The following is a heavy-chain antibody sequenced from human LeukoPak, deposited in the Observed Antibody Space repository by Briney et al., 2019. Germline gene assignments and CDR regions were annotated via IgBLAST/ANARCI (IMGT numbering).Heavy chain of an antibody. D-gene: IGHD6-19*01. CDR2: ISGSGGST. CDR3: AKVGGWQYYFDY. Sequence: GGSLRLSCAASGFTFSSYAMSWVRQAPGKGLEWVSSISGSGGSTYYADSVKGRFTISRDNSKNTLDLQMSSLGAEDTAIYYCAKVGGWQYYFDYWGQGTLVTVSS. CDR1: GFTFSSYA. J-gene: IGHJ4*02. V-gene: IGHV3-23*01.